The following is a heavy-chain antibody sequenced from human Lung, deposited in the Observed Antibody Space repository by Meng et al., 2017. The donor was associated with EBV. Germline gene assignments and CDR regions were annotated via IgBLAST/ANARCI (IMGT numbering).Heavy chain of an antibody. CDR3: ASSRPLAGNWNYHY. CDR1: GDSVSSNSAA. CDR2: TYYRSKWYN. J-gene: IGHJ4*02. V-gene: IGHV6-1*01. Sequence: QVQLQQYSPGLVKPSQTLSLTCALSGDSVSSNSAAWNWIRQSPSRGLEWLGRTYYRSKWYNDYAVSVKSRITINPDTSKNQFSLQLNSVTPEDTAVYYCASSRPLAGNWNYHYWGQGTLVTVSS. D-gene: IGHD1-7*01.